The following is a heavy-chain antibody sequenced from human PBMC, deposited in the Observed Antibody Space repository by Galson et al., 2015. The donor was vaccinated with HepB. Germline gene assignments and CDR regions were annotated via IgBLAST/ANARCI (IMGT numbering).Heavy chain of an antibody. CDR3: ARNTPSSGYHGLDY. V-gene: IGHV3-30*02. CDR2: IRTDGSNK. Sequence: SLRLSCAASGFTFSNYGMNWVRQAPGKGLEWVAYIRTDGSNKYYADSVKGRFTISRDNSKNTLYLQMNSLRAEDTAVYYCARNTPSSGYHGLDYGCQGALGTGS. D-gene: IGHD5-12*01. J-gene: IGHJ4*02. CDR1: GFTFSNYG.